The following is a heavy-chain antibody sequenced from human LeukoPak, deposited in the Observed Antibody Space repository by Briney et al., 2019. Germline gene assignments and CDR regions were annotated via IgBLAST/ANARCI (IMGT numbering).Heavy chain of an antibody. CDR2: INSDGSST. J-gene: IGHJ6*03. CDR3: ARDGIVGAPYYYYYMDV. D-gene: IGHD1-26*01. V-gene: IGHV3-74*01. Sequence: ASVKVSCKASGYTFTSYYMHWVRQAPGKGLVWVSRINSDGSSTSYADSVKGRFTISRDNAKNTLYLQMNSLRAEDTAVYYCARDGIVGAPYYYYYMDVWGKGTTVTISS. CDR1: GYTFTSYY.